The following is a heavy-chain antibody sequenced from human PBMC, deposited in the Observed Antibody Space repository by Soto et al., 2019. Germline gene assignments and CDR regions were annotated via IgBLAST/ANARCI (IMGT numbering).Heavy chain of an antibody. D-gene: IGHD6-19*01. J-gene: IGHJ4*02. CDR3: ARRSSGWYFDY. CDR1: GFTFSSYA. CDR2: ISGSGGST. Sequence: EVQLLESGGGLVQPGGSLRLSCAASGFTFSSYAMSWVRQAPGKGLEWVSAISGSGGSTYYADSVKGRFTISRDNSKSTLALQMYGLRAEDGGVYYCARRSSGWYFDYWGQGTLVTVSS. V-gene: IGHV3-23*01.